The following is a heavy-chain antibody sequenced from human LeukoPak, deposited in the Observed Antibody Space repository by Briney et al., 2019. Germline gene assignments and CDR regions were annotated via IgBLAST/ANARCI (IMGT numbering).Heavy chain of an antibody. CDR2: IHSGGST. V-gene: IGHV3-53*04. D-gene: IGHD3-10*01. CDR3: ARARITMVRGVITGFDY. Sequence: GGSLRLSCAASGFTVSSNYMSWVRQAPGKGLEWVSVIHSGGSTYYADSVKGRFTISRHNSKNTLYLQMNSLRAEDTAVYYCARARITMVRGVITGFDYWGQGTLVTVSS. J-gene: IGHJ4*02. CDR1: GFTVSSNY.